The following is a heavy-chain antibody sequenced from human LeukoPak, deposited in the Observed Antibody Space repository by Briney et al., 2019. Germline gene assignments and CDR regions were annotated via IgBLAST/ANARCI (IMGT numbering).Heavy chain of an antibody. D-gene: IGHD4-23*01. V-gene: IGHV4-61*02. Sequence: SQTLSLTCTVSGGPISSDNYHWSWIRQPAGKGLEWIGRIYTSGSTNYNPSLKSRVTISVDTSKNQFSLKLSSVTATDTAVYYCARVFGGPVSRRFDPWGQGTLVIVSS. CDR2: IYTSGST. CDR3: ARVFGGPVSRRFDP. CDR1: GGPISSDNYH. J-gene: IGHJ5*02.